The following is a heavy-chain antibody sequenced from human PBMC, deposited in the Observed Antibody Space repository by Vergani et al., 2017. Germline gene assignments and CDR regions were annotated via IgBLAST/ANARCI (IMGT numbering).Heavy chain of an antibody. CDR2: INTNGDYT. CDR1: GFSFTTYA. V-gene: IGHV3-23*01. D-gene: IGHD3-16*01. CDR3: AKHFRGWGIDY. J-gene: IGHJ4*02. Sequence: EVQLLESGGDLVQPGGSLRLSCAASGFSFTTYAMSWVRQAPGRGLEWVSTINTNGDYTRYGDSVKGRFTISRDNSKSTLYLQMNSLRTDDTATYYCAKHFRGWGIDYWGQGTQVIVSS.